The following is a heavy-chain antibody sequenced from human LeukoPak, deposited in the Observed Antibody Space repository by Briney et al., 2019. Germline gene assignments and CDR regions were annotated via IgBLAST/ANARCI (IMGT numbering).Heavy chain of an antibody. Sequence: GGSLRLSCAASGFTFSSYAMHWVRQAPGKGLEWVAVISYDGSNKYYADSVKGRFTISRDNSKNTLYLQMNSLRAEDTPVYYCARVSRTQTTIFGVAQFDYWGQGTLVTVSS. J-gene: IGHJ4*02. CDR3: ARVSRTQTTIFGVAQFDY. CDR1: GFTFSSYA. V-gene: IGHV3-30-3*01. D-gene: IGHD3-3*01. CDR2: ISYDGSNK.